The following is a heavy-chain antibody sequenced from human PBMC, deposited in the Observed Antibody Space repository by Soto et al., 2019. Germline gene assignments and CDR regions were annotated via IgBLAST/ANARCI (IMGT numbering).Heavy chain of an antibody. CDR2: ISGSGGST. D-gene: IGHD2-2*01. CDR1: GFTFSSHA. CDR3: AKDGRNTGAVLVVVPAAMGWFDP. J-gene: IGHJ5*02. Sequence: EVQLLESGGGLVQPGGSLRLSCAASGFTFSSHAMSWVRQAPGKGLEWVSAISGSGGSTYYADSVKGRFTISRENSKNTLYLQMNGMRAEDRAVYYCAKDGRNTGAVLVVVPAAMGWFDPWGQGTLVTVSS. V-gene: IGHV3-23*01.